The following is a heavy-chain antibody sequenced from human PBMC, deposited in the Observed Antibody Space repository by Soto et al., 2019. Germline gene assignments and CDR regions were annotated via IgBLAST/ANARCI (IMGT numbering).Heavy chain of an antibody. V-gene: IGHV1-69*01. D-gene: IGHD1-26*01. CDR2: INPFYDTT. CDR1: GSSDRKYA. Sequence: QVHMVQSGAEVKKPGSSVKVSCRTSGSSDRKYAIGWVRQAPGQGLDWMGLINPFYDTTNYAQKFHGRVTTTAFQSTGTRFLEVTSLRFEDPAIYFCARDVARIGSNFDHGGQVTLVTASS. CDR3: ARDVARIGSNFDH. J-gene: IGHJ4*02.